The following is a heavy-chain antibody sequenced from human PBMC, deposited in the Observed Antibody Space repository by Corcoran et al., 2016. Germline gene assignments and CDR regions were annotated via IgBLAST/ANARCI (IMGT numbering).Heavy chain of an antibody. CDR3: ARGSPRRTDYFDY. CDR1: GGSFSGYY. V-gene: IGHV4-34*01. Sequence: QVQLQQWGAGLLKPSETLSLTCAVYGGSFSGYYWSWIRQPPGKGLEWIGEINHSGSTNYNPSLKSRVTISVDTSKNQFSLTLSSVTAADTAVYYCARGSPRRTDYFDYWGQGTLVTVSS. J-gene: IGHJ4*02. CDR2: INHSGST.